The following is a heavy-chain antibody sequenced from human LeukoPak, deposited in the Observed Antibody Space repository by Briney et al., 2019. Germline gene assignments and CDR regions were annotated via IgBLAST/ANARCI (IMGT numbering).Heavy chain of an antibody. CDR2: INSDGSST. CDR3: ARSQYSSSSSDY. V-gene: IGHV3-74*01. D-gene: IGHD6-6*01. CDR1: GFTFRSYW. Sequence: GGSLRLSCAASGFTFRSYWMHWVRQAPGKGLVWVSHINSDGSSTSYADSVKGRFTISRDNAKNTLYLQMSSLTAEDTAVYYCARSQYSSSSSDYWGQGILVTVSS. J-gene: IGHJ4*02.